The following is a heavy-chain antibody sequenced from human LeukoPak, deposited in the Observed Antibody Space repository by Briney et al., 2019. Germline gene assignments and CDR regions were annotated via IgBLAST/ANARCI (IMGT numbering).Heavy chain of an antibody. J-gene: IGHJ2*01. CDR2: ISTYNGKT. D-gene: IGHD4-17*01. V-gene: IGHV1-18*01. Sequence: ASVRVSCKASGYTFTGYGITWVRHAPGQGLELMGWISTYNGKTDYAQKLQGRVTMTTDRSTSTAYMELRSLRSDDTAVYYCARTYGDYDGSYWYFDLWGRGTLVTVSS. CDR3: ARTYGDYDGSYWYFDL. CDR1: GYTFTGYG.